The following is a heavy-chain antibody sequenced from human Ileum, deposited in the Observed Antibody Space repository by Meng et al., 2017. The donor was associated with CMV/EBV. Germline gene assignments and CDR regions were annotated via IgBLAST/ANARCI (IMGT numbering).Heavy chain of an antibody. CDR2: VNPNNGDT. D-gene: IGHD6-19*01. J-gene: IGHJ4*02. V-gene: IGHV1-18*01. CDR3: ARHGYYSTGWSF. CDR1: GYTFTSHN. Sequence: QVQLVQSGSELKKPGASVKVSCKASGYTFTSHNINWLRQAPGQGLECMGWVNPNNGDTKYAQKFQGRVAMTTDTSTSTAYMELRSLTSDDTAVYYCARHGYYSTGWSFWGQGTLVTVSS.